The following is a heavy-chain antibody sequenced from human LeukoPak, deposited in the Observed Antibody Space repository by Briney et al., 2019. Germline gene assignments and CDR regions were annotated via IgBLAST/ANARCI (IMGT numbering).Heavy chain of an antibody. V-gene: IGHV1-2*02. D-gene: IGHD2-2*01. CDR3: AREVCSSTICYASFDY. J-gene: IGHJ4*02. CDR2: INPNSGGT. CDR1: GYTFTGYY. Sequence: ASVKVSCKASGYTFTGYYMHWVRQAPGQGLEWMGWINPNSGGTNYAQKFQGRVTMTRDTSISTAYMELSRLRSDDTAVYYCAREVCSSTICYASFDYWGQGTLVTVSS.